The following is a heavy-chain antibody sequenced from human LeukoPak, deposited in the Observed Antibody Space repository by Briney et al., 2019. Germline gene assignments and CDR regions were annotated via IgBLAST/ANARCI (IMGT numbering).Heavy chain of an antibody. V-gene: IGHV3-23*01. Sequence: PGGSLRLSCAASGFTFSGYVMTWVRQPPGKGLQWVADISGSGGSTYYADSVKGRFSISRDNSKNMLYLQLDSLRAEDTAVYYCAKNHERGRYASFDTWTQGSWVTVSS. J-gene: IGHJ3*02. CDR2: ISGSGGST. D-gene: IGHD3-16*01. CDR1: GFTFSGYV. CDR3: AKNHERGRYASFDT.